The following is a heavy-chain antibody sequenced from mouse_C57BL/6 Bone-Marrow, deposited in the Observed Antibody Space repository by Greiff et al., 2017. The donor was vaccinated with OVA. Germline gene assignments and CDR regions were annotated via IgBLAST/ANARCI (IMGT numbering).Heavy chain of an antibody. CDR2: ISGGGGNT. CDR1: GFTFSSYT. Sequence: EVKLMESGGGLVKPGGSLKLSCAASGFTFSSYTMSWVRQTPEKRLEWVATISGGGGNTYYPDSVKGRFTISRDNAKNTLYLQMSSLRSEDTALYDCARHDYYGSRRSWFAYWGQGTLVTVSA. V-gene: IGHV5-9*01. J-gene: IGHJ3*01. CDR3: ARHDYYGSRRSWFAY. D-gene: IGHD1-1*01.